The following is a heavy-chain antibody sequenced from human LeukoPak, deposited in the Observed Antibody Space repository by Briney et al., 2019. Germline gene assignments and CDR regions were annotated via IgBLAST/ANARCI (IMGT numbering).Heavy chain of an antibody. V-gene: IGHV3-30*02. CDR2: IRYDGTKK. CDR1: GFSFCTYG. J-gene: IGHJ4*02. CDR3: AKGRSECSYGPTFDS. Sequence: GGSLRVSCVASGFSFCTYGMHWVRQAPGKGLEWVSFIRYDGTKKYYVSSMKGRCTISRDNSKNTLYLQMDSLRPEDTAVYYCAKGRSECSYGPTFDSWGQGTLVSVSS. D-gene: IGHD5-18*01.